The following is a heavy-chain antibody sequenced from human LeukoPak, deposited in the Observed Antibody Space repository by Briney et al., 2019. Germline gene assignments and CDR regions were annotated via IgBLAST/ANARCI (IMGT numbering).Heavy chain of an antibody. V-gene: IGHV4-34*01. CDR1: GGSFSGYY. D-gene: IGHD2-2*01. Sequence: SETLSLTCAVYGGSFSGYYWSWIRQPPGKGLEWIGEINHSGSTNYNPSLKSRVTISVDTSKNQFSLKLSSVTAADTAVYYCARQYCSSTSCYFDYWGQGTLVTVSS. CDR2: INHSGST. CDR3: ARQYCSSTSCYFDY. J-gene: IGHJ4*02.